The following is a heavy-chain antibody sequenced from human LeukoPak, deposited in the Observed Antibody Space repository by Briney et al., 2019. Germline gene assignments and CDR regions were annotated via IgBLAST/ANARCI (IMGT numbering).Heavy chain of an antibody. CDR2: IYYSGST. D-gene: IGHD2-2*01. Sequence: SETLSLTCTVSGGSISSSSYYWGWIRQPPGKGLEWVGSIYYSGSTYYNPSLKSRVTISVDTSKNQFSLKLSSVTDADTAVYYCATQDIVVVPAAENHDAFDIWGQGTMVTVSS. CDR3: ATQDIVVVPAAENHDAFDI. CDR1: GGSISSSSYY. V-gene: IGHV4-39*01. J-gene: IGHJ3*02.